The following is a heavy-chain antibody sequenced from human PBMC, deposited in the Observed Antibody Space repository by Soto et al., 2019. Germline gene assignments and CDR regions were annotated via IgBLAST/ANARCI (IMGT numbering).Heavy chain of an antibody. V-gene: IGHV3-30*18. D-gene: IGHD3-10*01. Sequence: PGGSLILSCAASGFTFHNYGMHWVRQAPGKGLEWVVVISFDGRNSYYLDSVKGRFTISRDNSKNTLYLDMTSLRPEDTAIYYCVKQTGSGSYYNAGSGGHFDSWGQGILVTVS. J-gene: IGHJ4*02. CDR2: ISFDGRNS. CDR3: VKQTGSGSYYNAGSGGHFDS. CDR1: GFTFHNYG.